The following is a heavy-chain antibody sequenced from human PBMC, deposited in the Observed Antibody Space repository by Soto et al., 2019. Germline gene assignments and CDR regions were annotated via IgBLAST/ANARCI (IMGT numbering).Heavy chain of an antibody. J-gene: IGHJ2*01. CDR3: ARKVVPADKNQNWYCDL. CDR2: ISGSGGST. D-gene: IGHD2-2*01. CDR1: GFTFSSYA. V-gene: IGHV3-23*01. Sequence: EVQLLESGGGLVQPGGSLRLSCAASGFTFSSYAMSWVRQAPGKGLEWVSAISGSGGSTYYADSVKGRFTISRDNTKNTLYLQMSSLRAEDTAVYYCARKVVPADKNQNWYCDLWGRGTLVTVSS.